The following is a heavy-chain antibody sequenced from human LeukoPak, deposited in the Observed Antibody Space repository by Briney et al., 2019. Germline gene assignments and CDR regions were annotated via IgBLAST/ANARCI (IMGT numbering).Heavy chain of an antibody. CDR2: ISAYNGNT. D-gene: IGHD3-22*01. CDR1: GYTFTSYG. CDR3: ARTTNYYDSSGYLGDDY. V-gene: IGHV1-18*01. J-gene: IGHJ4*02. Sequence: GASVKVSCKASGYTFTSYGISWVRQAPGQGLEWMGWISAYNGNTNYAQKLQGRVTMTTDTSTSTAYMELRSLRSDDTAVYYCARTTNYYDSSGYLGDDYWGQGTLVTVSS.